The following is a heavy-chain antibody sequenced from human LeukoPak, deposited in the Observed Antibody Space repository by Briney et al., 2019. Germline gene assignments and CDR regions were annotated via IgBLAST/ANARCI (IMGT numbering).Heavy chain of an antibody. CDR1: SGSIRIRNYY. J-gene: IGHJ5*02. D-gene: IGHD6-25*01. V-gene: IGHV4-39*01. CDR3: ARHWVSSGTNWFDP. Sequence: SETLSLTCTVSSGSIRIRNYYWGWIRQPPGKGLEWIGSIYYSGNTYYNPSLESRVTISVDTSNNQFSLKLSSVTAADTAVYYCARHWVSSGTNWFDPWGQGTLVTVSS. CDR2: IYYSGNT.